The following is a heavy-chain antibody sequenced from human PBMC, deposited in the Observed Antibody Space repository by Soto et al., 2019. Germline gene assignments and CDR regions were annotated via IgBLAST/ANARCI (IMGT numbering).Heavy chain of an antibody. Sequence: GGSLRLSCAASGFSFSSHEMNWVRQAPGKGLEWVAYISYSGSPTKYADSVKGRFTISRDNARNSLFLQMNSLRVEDSALYYCVRDRTLLVSTSIDYWGHGTLVTVSS. CDR2: ISYSGSPT. V-gene: IGHV3-48*03. D-gene: IGHD5-12*01. CDR1: GFSFSSHE. CDR3: VRDRTLLVSTSIDY. J-gene: IGHJ4*01.